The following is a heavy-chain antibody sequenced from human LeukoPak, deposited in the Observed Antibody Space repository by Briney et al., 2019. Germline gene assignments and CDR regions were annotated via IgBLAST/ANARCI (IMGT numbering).Heavy chain of an antibody. Sequence: SGPTLVNPTQTLTLTCAFSGFSLSTSGVGVGWIRQPPGRALECLALIYWDDDKRYSPFLKSRLTITKDTSKNQVVLTITNMDPVDTATYYCAHLGFNFGRGAFDIWGQGTVVTVSS. CDR1: GFSLSTSGVG. J-gene: IGHJ3*02. V-gene: IGHV2-5*02. CDR3: AHLGFNFGRGAFDI. D-gene: IGHD3-10*02. CDR2: IYWDDDK.